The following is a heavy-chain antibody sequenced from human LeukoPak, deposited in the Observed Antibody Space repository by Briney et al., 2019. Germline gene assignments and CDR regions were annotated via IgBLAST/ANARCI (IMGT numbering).Heavy chain of an antibody. D-gene: IGHD4-17*01. CDR1: GGTLSSYA. Sequence: SVKVSCKASGGTLSSYAISWVRQAPGQGLEWMGGIIPIFGTANYAQKFQGRVTITADESTSTAYMELSSLRSEDTAVYYCARDQTTVTTLRYYYGMDVWGQGTTVTVSS. V-gene: IGHV1-69*13. CDR2: IIPIFGTA. CDR3: ARDQTTVTTLRYYYGMDV. J-gene: IGHJ6*02.